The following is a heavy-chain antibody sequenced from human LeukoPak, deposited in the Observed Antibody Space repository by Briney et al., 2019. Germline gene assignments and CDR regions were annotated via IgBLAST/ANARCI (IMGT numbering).Heavy chain of an antibody. V-gene: IGHV4-38-2*02. CDR3: ARANYYDSSGYNDY. D-gene: IGHD3-22*01. CDR2: IYHSGST. J-gene: IGHJ4*02. CDR1: GYSISSGYY. Sequence: ETLSLTCTVSGYSISSGYYWGWIRQPPGKGLEWIGSIYHSGSTYYNPSLKSRVTISVDTSKNQFSLKLSSVTAANTAVYYCARANYYDSSGYNDYWGQGTLVTVSS.